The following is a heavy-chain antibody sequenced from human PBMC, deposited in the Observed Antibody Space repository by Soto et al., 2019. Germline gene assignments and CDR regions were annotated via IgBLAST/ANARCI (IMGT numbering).Heavy chain of an antibody. CDR1: GSTFTSYY. V-gene: IGHV1-46*01. Sequence: GASVKVSCKASGSTFTSYYMHWVRQAPGQGLEWMGIINPSGGSTSYAQKFQGRVTMTRDTSTSTVYMELSSLRSEDTAVYYCATLHSGYYSYEIKIHRTRDAFDIWGQATMVTVSS. J-gene: IGHJ3*02. CDR2: INPSGGST. CDR3: ATLHSGYYSYEIKIHRTRDAFDI. D-gene: IGHD3-22*01.